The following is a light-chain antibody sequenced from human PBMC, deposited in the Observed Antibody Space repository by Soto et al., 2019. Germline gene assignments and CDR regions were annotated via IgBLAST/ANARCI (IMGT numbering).Light chain of an antibody. V-gene: IGKV3-20*01. CDR3: LQHNSYPYT. Sequence: ELVLTQSPGTLSLSPGERATLSCRASQSVTMSYLAWYQQKVGQAPRLLIYGASNRATGIPDRFSGSGSGTEFTLTISSLQPEDFGIYYCLQHNSYPYTFGPGTKLEIK. CDR1: QSVTMSY. J-gene: IGKJ2*01. CDR2: GAS.